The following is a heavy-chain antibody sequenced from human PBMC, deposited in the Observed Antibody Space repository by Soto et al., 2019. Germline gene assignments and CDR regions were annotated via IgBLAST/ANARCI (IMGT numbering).Heavy chain of an antibody. Sequence: SETLSLTWTVSGGSISCYYWSWIRQPAGKALEWIGYIFYSGSNHYNPPRKSRVTIAINTSNNQFFQRLSSHSTADTALYYCARPFARFGAYWSCELLGRGTLVTVSS. CDR1: GGSISCYY. CDR2: IFYSGSN. V-gene: IGHV4-59*01. J-gene: IGHJ2*01. D-gene: IGHD3-16*01. CDR3: ARPFARFGAYWSCEL.